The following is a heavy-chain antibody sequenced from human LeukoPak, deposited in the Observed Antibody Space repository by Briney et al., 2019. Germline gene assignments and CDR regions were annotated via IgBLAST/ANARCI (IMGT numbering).Heavy chain of an antibody. CDR3: ARERYNIVLMVYARFDP. D-gene: IGHD2-8*01. CDR1: GGSISSGSYY. J-gene: IGHJ5*02. CDR2: IYTSGST. V-gene: IGHV4-61*02. Sequence: PSQTLSLTRTVSGGSISSGSYYWSWIRQPAGKGLEWIGRIYTSGSTNYNPSLKSRVTISVDTSKNQFSLKLSSVTAADTAVYYCARERYNIVLMVYARFDPWGQGTLVTVSS.